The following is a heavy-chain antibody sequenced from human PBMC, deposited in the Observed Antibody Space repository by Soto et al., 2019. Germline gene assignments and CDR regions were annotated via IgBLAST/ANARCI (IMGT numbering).Heavy chain of an antibody. CDR2: IYFDGITT. D-gene: IGHD1-26*01. V-gene: IGHV3-74*01. Sequence: EVQLVESGGGVVQPGGSLRLSCTASGFTFNTHWMHWVRQAPGKGMVWFSRIYFDGITTNYADSVKGRLTAPRDNAKTTAYLQVTTLRDEDTGVYYCARGSAMGVDYWGQGTLVTVSS. J-gene: IGHJ4*02. CDR1: GFTFNTHW. CDR3: ARGSAMGVDY.